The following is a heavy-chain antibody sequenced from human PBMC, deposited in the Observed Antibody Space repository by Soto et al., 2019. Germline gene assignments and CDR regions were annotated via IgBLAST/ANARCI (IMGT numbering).Heavy chain of an antibody. D-gene: IGHD6-13*01. Sequence: QLQLQESGPGLVKPSETLSLTCTVSGGSISSSSYYWGWIRQPPGKGLEWIGSIYYSGSTYYNPSPTSLVTISVDTSKNHFALKLSSVTAADTAVYYCANWAAAGTNRGAYYYYGLDVWGQGTTVTVSS. CDR3: ANWAAAGTNRGAYYYYGLDV. J-gene: IGHJ6*02. CDR1: GGSISSSSYY. CDR2: IYYSGST. V-gene: IGHV4-39*02.